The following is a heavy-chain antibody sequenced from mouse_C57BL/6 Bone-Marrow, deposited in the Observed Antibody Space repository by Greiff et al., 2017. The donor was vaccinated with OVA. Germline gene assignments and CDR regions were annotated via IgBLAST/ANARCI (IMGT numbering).Heavy chain of an antibody. Sequence: VQLQQPGTELVKPGASVKLSCKASGYTFTSYWMHWVKQRPGQGLEWIGNINPSNGGTNYNEKFKSKATLTVDKSSSTAYMQLSSLTSEDSAVYYCARAPTTVVAKGYYFDYWGQGTTLTVSS. D-gene: IGHD1-1*01. CDR2: INPSNGGT. J-gene: IGHJ2*01. CDR3: ARAPTTVVAKGYYFDY. CDR1: GYTFTSYW. V-gene: IGHV1-53*01.